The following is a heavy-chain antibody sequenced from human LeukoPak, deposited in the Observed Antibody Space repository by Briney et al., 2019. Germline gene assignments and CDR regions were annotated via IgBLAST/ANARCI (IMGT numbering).Heavy chain of an antibody. Sequence: SVTVSCKASGRTFSSYAVSWVRQAPGQGLEWMGGIIPIFGTANYAQKFQGRVTITADQSTSTAYMELSSLRSQDTAVYYCARSSGWNSFDYWGQGTLVTVSS. J-gene: IGHJ4*02. CDR2: IIPIFGTA. CDR1: GRTFSSYA. D-gene: IGHD6-19*01. CDR3: ARSSGWNSFDY. V-gene: IGHV1-69*13.